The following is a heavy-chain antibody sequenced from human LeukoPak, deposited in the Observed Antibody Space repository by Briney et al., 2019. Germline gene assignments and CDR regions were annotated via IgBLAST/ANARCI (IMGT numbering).Heavy chain of an antibody. CDR3: ARLPTYYDSSAPGRY. V-gene: IGHV3-23*01. CDR2: ISASGDVT. Sequence: GGSLRLSCAASEFTFSKFPMGWVRQAPGRGLEWVSAISASGDVTFHADSVRGRFTISRDNSKNTLYLQMNSLRAEDTAVYYCARLPTYYDSSAPGRYWGQGTLVTVSS. D-gene: IGHD3-22*01. J-gene: IGHJ4*02. CDR1: EFTFSKFP.